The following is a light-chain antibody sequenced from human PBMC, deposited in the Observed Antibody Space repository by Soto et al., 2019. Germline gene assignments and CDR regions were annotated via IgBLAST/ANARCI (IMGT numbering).Light chain of an antibody. Sequence: AIRMTQSPSSLSASTGDRVTITCRASLGISSYLAWYQQKPGKAPNLLIYAASTLQSGVPSRFSGSGSGTDLTLTISCLQSEDFATYYCQQYYSYPMYTFGQGTKLEIK. CDR3: QQYYSYPMYT. J-gene: IGKJ2*01. V-gene: IGKV1-8*01. CDR1: LGISSY. CDR2: AAS.